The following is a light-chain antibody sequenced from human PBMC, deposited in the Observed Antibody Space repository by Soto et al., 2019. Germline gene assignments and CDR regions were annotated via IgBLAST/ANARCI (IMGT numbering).Light chain of an antibody. CDR2: GAS. CDR1: QSVTGSY. V-gene: IGKV3-20*01. Sequence: EIVLTQSPGTLSLSPGEGATLSCRASQSVTGSYLAWYQQKPGQAPRLLIYGASTRATGIPDRFSGSGSGTDFTLTISRLEPEDFAVSCCQQYGSSPPTFGQGTKV. J-gene: IGKJ1*01. CDR3: QQYGSSPPT.